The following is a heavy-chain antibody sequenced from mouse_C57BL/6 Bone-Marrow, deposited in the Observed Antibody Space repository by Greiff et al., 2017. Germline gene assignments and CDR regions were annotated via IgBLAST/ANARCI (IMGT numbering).Heavy chain of an antibody. CDR3: ARSRDGGFAY. CDR2: IDPSDSYT. CDR1: GYTFTSYW. J-gene: IGHJ3*01. V-gene: IGHV1-69*01. D-gene: IGHD3-3*01. Sequence: QVQLQQPGAELVMPGASVKLSCKASGYTFTSYWMHWVKQRPGQGLEWIGEIDPSDSYTNYNQKFKGKSTLPVDKSSSTAYMQLSSLTSEDSAGYYCARSRDGGFAYWGQATLVTASA.